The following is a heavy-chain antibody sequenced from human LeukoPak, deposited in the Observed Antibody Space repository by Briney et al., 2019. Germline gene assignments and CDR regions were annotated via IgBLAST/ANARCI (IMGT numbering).Heavy chain of an antibody. J-gene: IGHJ4*02. V-gene: IGHV4-39*07. CDR3: ARDPPAH. Sequence: SETLSLTCTVSGGSISSSSYYWGWIRQPPGKGLEWIGSIYYSGSTYYNPSLKSRVTISVDTSKNQFSLKLSSVTAADTAVYYRARDPPAHWGQGTLVTVSS. CDR1: GGSISSSSYY. CDR2: IYYSGST.